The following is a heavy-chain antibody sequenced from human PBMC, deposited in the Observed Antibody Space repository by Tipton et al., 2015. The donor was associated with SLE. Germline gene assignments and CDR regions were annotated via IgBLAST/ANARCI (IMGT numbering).Heavy chain of an antibody. Sequence: SLRLSCAASGFTFSNYAMSWVRQAPGKGLEWVANIKQDGSDRSFADSVRGRLSISRDNAKNSLYLQMNSLRPEDTAVYYCARENYYAFDAWGQGTMVTVSS. V-gene: IGHV3-7*01. CDR1: GFTFSNYA. J-gene: IGHJ3*01. CDR3: ARENYYAFDA. CDR2: IKQDGSDR. D-gene: IGHD3-22*01.